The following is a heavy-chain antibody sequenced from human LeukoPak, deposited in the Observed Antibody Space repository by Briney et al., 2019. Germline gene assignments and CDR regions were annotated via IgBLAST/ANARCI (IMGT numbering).Heavy chain of an antibody. Sequence: ASQTLSLTCTVSGGSISSGGYYWSWIRQHPGKGLEWIGYIYYSGSTYYNPSLKSRVTISVDTSKNQFSLKLSSVTAADTAVYYCASPSSGWPNDAFDIWGQGTVVTVSS. V-gene: IGHV4-31*03. CDR2: IYYSGST. J-gene: IGHJ3*02. CDR1: GGSISSGGYY. D-gene: IGHD6-19*01. CDR3: ASPSSGWPNDAFDI.